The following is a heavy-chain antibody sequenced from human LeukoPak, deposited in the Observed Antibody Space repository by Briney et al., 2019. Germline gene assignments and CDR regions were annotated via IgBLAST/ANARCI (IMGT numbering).Heavy chain of an antibody. CDR3: AKDGSGSPQLYYGMDV. V-gene: IGHV3-9*01. Sequence: GRSLRLSCAASAFTFYDYAMHWVRQAPGKGLKWVSGISWNSGTKGYADSVKGRFTISRDNAKNSLYLQMNSLRAEDTALYYCAKDGSGSPQLYYGMDVWGQGTTVTVSS. J-gene: IGHJ6*02. D-gene: IGHD3-10*01. CDR1: AFTFYDYA. CDR2: ISWNSGTK.